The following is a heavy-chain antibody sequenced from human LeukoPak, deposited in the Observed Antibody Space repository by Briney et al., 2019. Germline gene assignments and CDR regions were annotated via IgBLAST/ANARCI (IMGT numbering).Heavy chain of an antibody. CDR2: ISGSGGST. J-gene: IGHJ2*01. Sequence: AGGSLRLSCAASGFTFSSYAMSWVRQAPGKGLEWVSAISGSGGSTYYADSVKGRFTISRDNSKNTLYLQMNSLRAEDTAVYYCATYPGAYGGNSDWYFDLWGRGTLVTVSS. V-gene: IGHV3-23*01. D-gene: IGHD4-23*01. CDR3: ATYPGAYGGNSDWYFDL. CDR1: GFTFSSYA.